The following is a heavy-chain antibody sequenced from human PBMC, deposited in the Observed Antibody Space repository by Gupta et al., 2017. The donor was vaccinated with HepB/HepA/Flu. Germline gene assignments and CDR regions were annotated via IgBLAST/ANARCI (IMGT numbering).Heavy chain of an antibody. V-gene: IGHV3-73*01. J-gene: IGHJ4*02. CDR1: GFTFSGSL. Sequence: EVQLVESGGGLVQPGGSLKLSCAASGFTFSGSLVHWVRQASGKGLEWVGRITTKDKNYATAYPASVKGRFTVSRDDSKNMAYLQMNSLKTEDAAVYYCAPAGGDSVGYWGQGALVTVSS. CDR2: ITTKDKNYAT. D-gene: IGHD2-21*02. CDR3: APAGGDSVGY.